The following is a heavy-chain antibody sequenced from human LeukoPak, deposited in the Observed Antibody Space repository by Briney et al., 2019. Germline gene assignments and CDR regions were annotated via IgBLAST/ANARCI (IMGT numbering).Heavy chain of an antibody. CDR1: RGSLNSHY. CDR2: IYYTGRN. CDR3: VRRDTGWNYFDY. V-gene: IGHV4-59*08. J-gene: IGHJ4*02. Sequence: SETLSLTCAVSRGSLNSHYWGWIRQPPGKGLEWIGDIYYTGRNNYNPSLKSRVTISVDTSKNLLSLTLTSVLAADTAIYYCVRRDTGWNYFDYWGQGVLLTVSS. D-gene: IGHD6-19*01.